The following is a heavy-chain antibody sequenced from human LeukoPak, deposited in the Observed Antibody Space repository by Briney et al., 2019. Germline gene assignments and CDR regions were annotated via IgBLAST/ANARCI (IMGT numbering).Heavy chain of an antibody. V-gene: IGHV5-51*01. CDR2: IYPGDSDT. Sequence: AASLQISCKGAGYSFTSYWIGWVRQMPGKGLEWMGIIYPGDSDTRYSPSFQGQVTISADKSISTAYLQWSSLKASDAAMYYCARQGSIAARPDYFDYWGQGTLVTVSS. CDR1: GYSFTSYW. D-gene: IGHD6-6*01. CDR3: ARQGSIAARPDYFDY. J-gene: IGHJ4*02.